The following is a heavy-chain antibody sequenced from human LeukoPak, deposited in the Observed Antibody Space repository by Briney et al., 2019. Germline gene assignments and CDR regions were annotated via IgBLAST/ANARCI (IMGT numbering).Heavy chain of an antibody. V-gene: IGHV1-69*05. CDR1: GGTFSSYA. CDR3: ARTTGGSEFDY. J-gene: IGHJ4*02. CDR2: IIPIFGTA. D-gene: IGHD4-11*01. Sequence: SVKVSCKASGGTFSSYAITWVRQAPGQGLEWMGGIIPIFGTANYAQKFQGRVTITTDESTSTAYMELSSLRSEDTAVYYCARTTGGSEFDYWAREPWSPSPQ.